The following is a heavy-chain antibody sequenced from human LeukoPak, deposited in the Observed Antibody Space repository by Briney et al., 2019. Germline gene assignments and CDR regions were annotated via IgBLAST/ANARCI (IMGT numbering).Heavy chain of an antibody. D-gene: IGHD1-26*01. V-gene: IGHV3-7*01. Sequence: PGGSLSLSCAASGFTFSGFWMSWVPQAPGKGLEWGANIKEDGSEKYYVDSVKGRFTISRDNAKNSLYLQMNSLRAEDTAVYFCARDIAGATRYYFDYWGQGTLVTVSS. CDR3: ARDIAGATRYYFDY. CDR2: IKEDGSEK. CDR1: GFTFSGFW. J-gene: IGHJ4*02.